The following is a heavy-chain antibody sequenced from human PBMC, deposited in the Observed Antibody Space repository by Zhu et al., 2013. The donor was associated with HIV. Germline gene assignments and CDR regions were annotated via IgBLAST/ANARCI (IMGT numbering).Heavy chain of an antibody. CDR1: GYTFTNYY. J-gene: IGHJ4*02. D-gene: IGHD6-13*01. CDR3: ARIAAGPDY. V-gene: IGHV1-46*01. CDR2: INPSGGST. Sequence: QVQLVQSGAEVREPGASVKVSCKSSGYTFTNYYMQWVRQAPGQGLEWMGIINPSGGSTSYAPKFQGRVTMTRDTSTSTVYMELSSLRSEDTAMYFCARIAAGPDYWGQGTLVTVSS.